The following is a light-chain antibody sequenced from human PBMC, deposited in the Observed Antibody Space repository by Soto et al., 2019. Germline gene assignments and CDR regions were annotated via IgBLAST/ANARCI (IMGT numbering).Light chain of an antibody. CDR3: QQLNSYPS. V-gene: IGKV1-9*01. Sequence: IQLTQSPSSLSASVGDRVTITCRASQGISSYLAWYQQKPGKAPKLLIYAASTLQSGVPSRFSDSGSGTDFTLNISSQQPEDFATYYFQQLNSYPSFGGGTKVEIK. CDR2: AAS. CDR1: QGISSY. J-gene: IGKJ4*01.